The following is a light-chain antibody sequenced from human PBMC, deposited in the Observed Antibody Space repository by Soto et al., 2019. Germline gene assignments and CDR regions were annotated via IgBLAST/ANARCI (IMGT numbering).Light chain of an antibody. V-gene: IGLV2-14*01. J-gene: IGLJ1*01. CDR2: EVS. CDR3: ASYTMSTTLYV. Sequence: QSALTQPASVSGSPGQSITISCTGTSSDVGGYRYVSWYQQHPGKAPKLMIYEVSNRPSGVPSRFSGSKSGNTASLTISGLQADDEADYYCASYTMSTTLYVFGTGTQLTVL. CDR1: SSDVGGYRY.